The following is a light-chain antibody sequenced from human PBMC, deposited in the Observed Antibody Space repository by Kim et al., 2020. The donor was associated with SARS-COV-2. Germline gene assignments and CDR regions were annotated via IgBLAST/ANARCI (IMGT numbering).Light chain of an antibody. CDR3: QQSHTTPLLT. CDR1: QSIGTY. J-gene: IGKJ4*01. V-gene: IGKV1-39*01. CDR2: AAS. Sequence: DIQMTQSPSSLAASVGDRVTIACRASQSIGTYLNWYQQKLGKAPKLLIYAASSLQSGVPSRFSGSGSGTDFTLTISSLQPEEFATYYCQQSHTTPLLTFGGGTKVDIK.